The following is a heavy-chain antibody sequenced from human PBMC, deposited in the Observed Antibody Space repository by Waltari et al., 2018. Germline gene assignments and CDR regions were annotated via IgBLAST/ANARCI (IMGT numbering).Heavy chain of an antibody. Sequence: EVQLVESGGGLVQPGRSLRLSFAASGFTFDDYAMHWVRQAPGKGLEWVSGISWNSGSIGYADSVKGRFTISRDNAKNSLYLQMNSLRAEDTALYYCAKVKFYSGGYYCDYWGQGTLVTVSS. V-gene: IGHV3-9*01. J-gene: IGHJ4*02. CDR3: AKVKFYSGGYYCDY. D-gene: IGHD1-26*01. CDR2: ISWNSGSI. CDR1: GFTFDDYA.